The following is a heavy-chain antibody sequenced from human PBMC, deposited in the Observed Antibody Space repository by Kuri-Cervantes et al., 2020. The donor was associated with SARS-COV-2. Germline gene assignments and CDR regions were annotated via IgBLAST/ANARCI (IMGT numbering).Heavy chain of an antibody. J-gene: IGHJ4*02. CDR2: ISAYNDNT. V-gene: IGHV1-18*01. CDR3: ARPGYYYDSSGYFDY. CDR1: GYTFTSYG. D-gene: IGHD3-22*01. Sequence: ASVKVSCKASGYTFTSYGISWVRQAPGQGLEWMGWISAYNDNTNYAQKLQGRVTMTTDTSTSTAYMELRSLRSDDTAVYYCARPGYYYDSSGYFDYWGQGTLVTVSS.